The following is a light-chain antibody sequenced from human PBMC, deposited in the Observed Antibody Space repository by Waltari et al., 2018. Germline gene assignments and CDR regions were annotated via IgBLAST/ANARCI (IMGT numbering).Light chain of an antibody. V-gene: IGLV2-14*01. CDR3: SSYRDSKTLLYV. J-gene: IGLJ1*01. Sequence: QSALTQPASVSGSPGQSITISCTGTSSDVGGYNYVSWYQQYPGKAPKLIIYEVTNRPSGVSNRFSGSKSGNTASLTISGLQSEDEADYFCSSYRDSKTLLYVFGTGTTVTVL. CDR1: SSDVGGYNY. CDR2: EVT.